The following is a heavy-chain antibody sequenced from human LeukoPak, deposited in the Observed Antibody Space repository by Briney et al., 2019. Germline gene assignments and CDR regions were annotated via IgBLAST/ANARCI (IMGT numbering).Heavy chain of an antibody. V-gene: IGHV3-33*06. D-gene: IGHD2-15*01. CDR2: IWYDGSNK. Sequence: GGSLRLSCAASGFTFSTYGMHWVRQAPGKGLEWVAVIWYDGSNKYYADSVKGRFTISRDNSKNTLYLQMNSLRAEDTAVCYCAKDYGGGSYYFDYWGQGTLVSVSS. CDR1: GFTFSTYG. J-gene: IGHJ4*02. CDR3: AKDYGGGSYYFDY.